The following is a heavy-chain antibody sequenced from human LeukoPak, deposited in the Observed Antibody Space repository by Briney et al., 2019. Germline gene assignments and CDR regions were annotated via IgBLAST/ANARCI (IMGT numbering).Heavy chain of an antibody. J-gene: IGHJ6*03. CDR2: IYYDGST. CDR3: ARRRTTGPSGYMDV. CDR1: GGSISTYY. V-gene: IGHV4-59*08. D-gene: IGHD1-14*01. Sequence: SETLSLTCTVSGGSISTYYWSWIRQPPGKGLEWIAYIYYDGSTNYNSSLKNRVTISLGTSKNQFSLQLSSVTAADTAVYYCARRRTTGPSGYMDVWGKGTTVTVSS.